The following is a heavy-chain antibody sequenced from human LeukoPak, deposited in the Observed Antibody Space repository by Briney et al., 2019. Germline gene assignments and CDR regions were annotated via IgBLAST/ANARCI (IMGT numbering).Heavy chain of an antibody. Sequence: SETLSLTCTVSGYSISSGYYWGWIRQPPGKGLEWIGSIYHSGSTYYNPTLKGRVTISVDTSKNQFSLKLSSVTAADTAVYYCATRCSGGSCWGFDYWGQGTLVTVSS. D-gene: IGHD2-15*01. J-gene: IGHJ4*02. CDR1: GYSISSGYY. CDR3: ATRCSGGSCWGFDY. V-gene: IGHV4-38-2*02. CDR2: IYHSGST.